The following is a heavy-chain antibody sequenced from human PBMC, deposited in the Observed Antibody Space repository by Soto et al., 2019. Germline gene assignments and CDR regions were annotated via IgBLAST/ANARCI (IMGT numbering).Heavy chain of an antibody. J-gene: IGHJ4*02. CDR1: GDSVSSNSAA. CDR2: TYYRSKWYN. Sequence: QVQLQQSGPGLVKPSQTLSVTCGISGDSVSSNSAAWNWLRQSPSRGLEWLGRTYYRSKWYNDYAVAVESRITINPVTSKTHFSLQLNFVTPEDTAVYFCARGEQYSGRIFDYWGQGTLVTVSS. D-gene: IGHD1-26*01. V-gene: IGHV6-1*01. CDR3: ARGEQYSGRIFDY.